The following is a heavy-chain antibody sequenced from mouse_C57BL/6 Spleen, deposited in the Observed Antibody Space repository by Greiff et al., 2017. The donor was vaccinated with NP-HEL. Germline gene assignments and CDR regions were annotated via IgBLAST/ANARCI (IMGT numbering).Heavy chain of an antibody. J-gene: IGHJ2*01. CDR3: ARSTVARRYFDY. CDR2: IDPSDSET. Sequence: VQLQQPGAELVRPGSSVKLSCKASGYTFTSYWMHWVKQRPIQGLEWIGNIDPSDSETHYNQKFKDKATLTVDKSSSTAYMQLSSLTSEDSAVYYCARSTVARRYFDYWGQGTTLTVSS. V-gene: IGHV1-52*01. CDR1: GYTFTSYW. D-gene: IGHD1-1*02.